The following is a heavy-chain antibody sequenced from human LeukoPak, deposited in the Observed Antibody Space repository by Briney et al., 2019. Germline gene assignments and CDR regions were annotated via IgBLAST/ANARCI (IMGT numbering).Heavy chain of an antibody. V-gene: IGHV3-30*18. D-gene: IGHD6-19*01. CDR3: AKEEAVVLDY. J-gene: IGHJ4*02. CDR1: GFTFSSYG. Sequence: GGSLRLSCAASGFTFSSYGTHWVRQAPGKGLEWVAVISYDGSNKYYADSVKGRFTISRDNSKNTLYLQMNSLRAEDTAVYYCAKEEAVVLDYWGQGTLVTVSS. CDR2: ISYDGSNK.